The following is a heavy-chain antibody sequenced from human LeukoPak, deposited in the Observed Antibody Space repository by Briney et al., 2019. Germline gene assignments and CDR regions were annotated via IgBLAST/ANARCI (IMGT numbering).Heavy chain of an antibody. D-gene: IGHD1-1*01. J-gene: IGHJ4*02. CDR2: ISWNSGSI. Sequence: GRSLRLSCAASGFTFDDYAMHWVRQAPGKGLEWVSGISWNSGSIGYADSVKGRFTISRDNAKNSLYLQMNSLRAEDTALYYCAKKLSGMSGTPWGDFHYWGQGALVTVSS. CDR3: AKKLSGMSGTPWGDFHY. V-gene: IGHV3-9*01. CDR1: GFTFDDYA.